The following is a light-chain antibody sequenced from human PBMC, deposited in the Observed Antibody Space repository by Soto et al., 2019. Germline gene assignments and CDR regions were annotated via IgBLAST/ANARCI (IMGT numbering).Light chain of an antibody. CDR3: SSYTSSSTLYV. CDR1: SSDVGGYTY. CDR2: EGN. Sequence: QSALTQPASVSGSPRQSITISCTGASSDVGGYTYVSWYQQHPGKAPNLMIYEGNNRPSGVSNRFSGSKSGNTASLTISGLQAEDEADYYCSSYTSSSTLYVFGTGTKLTVL. V-gene: IGLV2-14*01. J-gene: IGLJ1*01.